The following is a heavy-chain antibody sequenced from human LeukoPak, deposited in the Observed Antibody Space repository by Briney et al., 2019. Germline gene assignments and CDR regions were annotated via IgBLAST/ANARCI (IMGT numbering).Heavy chain of an antibody. CDR2: VKQDGSEK. J-gene: IGHJ4*02. V-gene: IGHV3-7*01. CDR3: ARIYISSWYMDY. D-gene: IGHD6-13*01. Sequence: GGSLRLSCAASGFTFRSYCMSWVRQAPGKGLEWVANVKQDGSEKYYVDSVKGRFTISRDNAKNSLYLQMNSLRAEDTAVYYCARIYISSWYMDYWGQGTLVTVSS. CDR1: GFTFRSYC.